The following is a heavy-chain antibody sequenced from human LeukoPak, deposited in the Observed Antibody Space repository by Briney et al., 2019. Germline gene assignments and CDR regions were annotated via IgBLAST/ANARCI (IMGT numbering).Heavy chain of an antibody. CDR2: ISGSGGST. CDR3: AQESESLLWFGELTEP. D-gene: IGHD3-10*01. CDR1: GFTFSSYA. V-gene: IGHV3-23*01. Sequence: GGSLRLSCAASGFTFSSYAMSWVRQAPGKGLEWVSAISGSGGSTYYADSAKGRFTISRDNSNNTLYLQMNSLRAEDTAVYYCAQESESLLWFGELTEPWGQGTLVTVSS. J-gene: IGHJ5*02.